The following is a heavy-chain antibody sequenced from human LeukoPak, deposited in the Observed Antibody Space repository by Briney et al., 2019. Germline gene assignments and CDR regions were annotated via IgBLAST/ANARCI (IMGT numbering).Heavy chain of an antibody. Sequence: PAGSLRLTCTASEFTFNTYCMHWLHQAPGEGLEGVAVIKYDGSNNYYIYSVKSRFTISTDNPKHQLYLQMNSLRAEDTGVYYCVRVGVEYYYDGSGLDYWGQGTLVTVSS. J-gene: IGHJ4*02. D-gene: IGHD3-22*01. V-gene: IGHV3-33*08. CDR3: VRVGVEYYYDGSGLDY. CDR2: IKYDGSNN. CDR1: EFTFNTYC.